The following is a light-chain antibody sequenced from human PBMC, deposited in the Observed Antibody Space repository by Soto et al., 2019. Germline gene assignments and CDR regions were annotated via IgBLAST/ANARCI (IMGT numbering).Light chain of an antibody. J-gene: IGLJ3*02. CDR1: TSDVGGYDY. CDR2: DVS. CDR3: SSYTTSRTGV. V-gene: IGLV2-14*03. Sequence: QSALTQPASVSGSPGQSITISCTGTTSDVGGYDYVSWYQHHPGNAPKLVISDVSDRPSGVSNRFSGSKSGNTASLTISGLQAEDEADYYCSSYTTSRTGVFGGGTKLTVL.